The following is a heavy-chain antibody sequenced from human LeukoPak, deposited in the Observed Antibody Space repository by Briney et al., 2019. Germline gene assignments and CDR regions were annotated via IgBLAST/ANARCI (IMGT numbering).Heavy chain of an antibody. CDR1: GGSISSSSYY. D-gene: IGHD2-15*01. Sequence: SETLSLTCTVSGGSISSSSYYWAWIRQPPGKGLEWIGSIYYSGSTYYNPSLKSRVTISVDTSKNRFSLKLSSVTAADTAVYYCARRVYGGTHDYWGQGTLVTVSS. J-gene: IGHJ4*02. V-gene: IGHV4-39*01. CDR2: IYYSGST. CDR3: ARRVYGGTHDY.